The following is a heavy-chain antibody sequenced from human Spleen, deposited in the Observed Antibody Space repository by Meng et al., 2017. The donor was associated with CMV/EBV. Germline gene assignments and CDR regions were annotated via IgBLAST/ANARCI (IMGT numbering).Heavy chain of an antibody. J-gene: IGHJ4*02. V-gene: IGHV3-7*01. CDR1: GFPFSTYW. CDR2: INEDGSEQ. CDR3: ARVGITTSGLYN. Sequence: GESLKISCAASGFPFSTYWMTWVRQAPGKGLEWLANINEDGSEQYYVDSMRGRFSISRDNTRNSVYLQLHSLRAEDTAVYYCARVGITTSGLYNWGQGTLVTVSS. D-gene: IGHD3-10*02.